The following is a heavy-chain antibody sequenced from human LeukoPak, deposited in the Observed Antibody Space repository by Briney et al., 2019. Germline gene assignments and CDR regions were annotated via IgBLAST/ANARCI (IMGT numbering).Heavy chain of an antibody. Sequence: PGGSLRLSCAASRLTFSNYAMSWVRQAPGKGLEWVSGISASGGTTYYADSVKGRFTISRDNSKNTLHLQMSSLRAEDTAVYYCAKANDIVVVPAARSFDYWGQGTLVTVSS. CDR2: ISASGGTT. V-gene: IGHV3-23*01. D-gene: IGHD2-2*01. CDR3: AKANDIVVVPAARSFDY. J-gene: IGHJ4*02. CDR1: RLTFSNYA.